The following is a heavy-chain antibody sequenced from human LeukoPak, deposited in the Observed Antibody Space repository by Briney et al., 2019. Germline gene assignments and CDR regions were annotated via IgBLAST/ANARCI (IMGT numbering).Heavy chain of an antibody. CDR3: ARDGRPLDY. Sequence: GSLSLSCTASEFTFSSYWMSWVRQAPGKGLEWVANIKQDGSEKDYVDSVKGRFTISRDNAKNSLYLQMNNLRAEDTAVYYCARDGRPLDYWGQGTLVTVSS. V-gene: IGHV3-7*03. CDR2: IKQDGSEK. CDR1: EFTFSSYW. J-gene: IGHJ4*02.